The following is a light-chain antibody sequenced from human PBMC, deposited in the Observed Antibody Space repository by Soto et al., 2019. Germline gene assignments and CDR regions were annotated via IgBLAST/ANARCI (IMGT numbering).Light chain of an antibody. CDR2: EVT. V-gene: IGLV2-8*01. Sequence: QSALTQPPSASGSPGQSVTISCTGSNVGEYDYVSWYQQHPGKAPKLMIHEVTKRPSGVPDRFSGSKSGNTASLTVSGLQAEDEADYYCCSLTTSHTYVFGSGTKLTVL. CDR3: CSLTTSHTYV. CDR1: NVGEYDY. J-gene: IGLJ1*01.